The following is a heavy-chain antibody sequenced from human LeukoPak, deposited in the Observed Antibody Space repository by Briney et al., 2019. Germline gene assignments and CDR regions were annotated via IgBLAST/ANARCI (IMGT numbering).Heavy chain of an antibody. J-gene: IGHJ4*02. CDR2: IRGSGGRT. CDR3: AKDHGWGDSSGSGLDY. D-gene: IGHD3-16*01. Sequence: GGSLRLSCAASGGTFSNYAISWGRQAPGKGQVWVSAIRGSGGRTYCAVSVKSRFPILSRNSKNSLTLQMDNLRAEDTAVYYCAKDHGWGDSSGSGLDYWGQGTLVTVSS. V-gene: IGHV3-23*01. CDR1: GGTFSNYA.